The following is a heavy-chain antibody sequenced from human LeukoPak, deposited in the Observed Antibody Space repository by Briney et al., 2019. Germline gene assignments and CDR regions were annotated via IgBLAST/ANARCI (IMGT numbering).Heavy chain of an antibody. D-gene: IGHD2-15*01. CDR1: GSTFSSYA. Sequence: GGSLRLSCAASGSTFSSYAMHWVRQAPGKGLEWVAVISYDGSNKYYADSVKGRFTISRDNSKNTLYLQMNSLRAEDTAVYYCARARGVVVPLDVWGQGTTVTVSS. CDR2: ISYDGSNK. J-gene: IGHJ6*02. CDR3: ARARGVVVPLDV. V-gene: IGHV3-30*04.